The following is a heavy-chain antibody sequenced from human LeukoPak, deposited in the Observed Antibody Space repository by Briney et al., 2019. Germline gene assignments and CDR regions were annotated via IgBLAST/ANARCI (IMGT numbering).Heavy chain of an antibody. J-gene: IGHJ4*02. CDR2: ISSTGSYI. CDR3: ARAERLLEWLLDS. Sequence: GGSLRLSCAASGFTFSIHTMNWVRQAPGKGLEWVSSISSTGSYIYYAESLKGRFTVSRDNAKNYVYLQMNSLRVDDTAVYYCARAERLLEWLLDSWGQGTLVTVSS. V-gene: IGHV3-21*01. CDR1: GFTFSIHT. D-gene: IGHD3-3*01.